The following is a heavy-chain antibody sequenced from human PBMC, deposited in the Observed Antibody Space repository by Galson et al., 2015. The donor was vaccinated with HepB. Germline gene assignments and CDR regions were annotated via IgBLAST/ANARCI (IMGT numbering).Heavy chain of an antibody. D-gene: IGHD2-2*01. J-gene: IGHJ6*02. CDR1: GYTFTSYY. CDR2: INPSGGST. V-gene: IGHV1-46*01. Sequence: SVKVSCKASGYTFTSYYMHWVRQAPGQGLEWMGIINPSGGSTSYAQKFQGRVTMTRDTSTSTVYMELSSLRSEDTAVYYCAVPSLVVVPAATLGMDVWGQGTTVTVSS. CDR3: AVPSLVVVPAATLGMDV.